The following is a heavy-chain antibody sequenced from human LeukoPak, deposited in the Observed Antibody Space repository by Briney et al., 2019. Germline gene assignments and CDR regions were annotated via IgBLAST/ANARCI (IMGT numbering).Heavy chain of an antibody. J-gene: IGHJ6*02. CDR3: ASVAAAGTDDYYYGMDV. Sequence: PSETLSLTCAVYGGSFSGYYWSWIRQPPGKGLEWIGEINHSGSTNYNPSLKSRVTISVDTSKNQFSLKLSSVTAADTAVYYCASVAAAGTDDYYYGMDVWGQGTTVTVSS. CDR2: INHSGST. V-gene: IGHV4-34*01. D-gene: IGHD6-13*01. CDR1: GGSFSGYY.